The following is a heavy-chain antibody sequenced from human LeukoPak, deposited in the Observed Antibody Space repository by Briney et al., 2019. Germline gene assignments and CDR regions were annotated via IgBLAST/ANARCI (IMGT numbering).Heavy chain of an antibody. CDR2: IIPIFGTA. CDR3: ARRQLVAPNYYYYGMDV. CDR1: GGTFSSYA. V-gene: IGHV1-69*01. Sequence: GASVKVSCKASGGTFSSYAISWVRQAPGQGLEWMGGIIPIFGTANYAQKFQGRVTITADESTSTAYMGLSSLRSEDTAVYYCARRQLVAPNYYYYGMDVWGQGTTVTVSS. J-gene: IGHJ6*02. D-gene: IGHD6-6*01.